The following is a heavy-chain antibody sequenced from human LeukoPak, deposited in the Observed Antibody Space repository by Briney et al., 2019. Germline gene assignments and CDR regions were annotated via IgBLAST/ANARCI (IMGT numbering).Heavy chain of an antibody. CDR1: GFIFSSYG. V-gene: IGHV3-33*01. CDR3: ASAAGPFDN. CDR2: IWYDGSIK. J-gene: IGHJ4*02. Sequence: GSLRLSCAASGFIFSSYGMHWVRQAPGKGLEWVAVIWYDGSIKYYADSVKGRFTISRDNSKNTLYLQMNSLRAEDTALYYCASAAGPFDNWGQGTLVTVSS. D-gene: IGHD6-19*01.